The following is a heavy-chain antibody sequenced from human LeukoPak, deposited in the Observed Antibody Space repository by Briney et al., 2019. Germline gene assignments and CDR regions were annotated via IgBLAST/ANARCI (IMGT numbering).Heavy chain of an antibody. CDR1: GYTFSSYW. D-gene: IGHD2-2*01. CDR3: ARDGVYCSSTSCGSYYYYGMDV. Sequence: PGGSLRLSCADSGYTFSSYWMSWVRQAPGKGLEWVANIKQDGSEKYYVDSVKGRFTISRDNAKNSLYLQMNSLRAEDTAVYYCARDGVYCSSTSCGSYYYYGMDVWGQGTTVTVSS. J-gene: IGHJ6*02. CDR2: IKQDGSEK. V-gene: IGHV3-7*01.